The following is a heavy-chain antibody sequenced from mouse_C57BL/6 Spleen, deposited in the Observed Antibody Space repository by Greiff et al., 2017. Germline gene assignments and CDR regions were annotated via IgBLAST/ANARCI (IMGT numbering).Heavy chain of an antibody. CDR1: GYTFTDYY. CDR2: INPNNGGT. V-gene: IGHV1-26*01. CDR3: ARGERPSYYYGSSYLYFDY. Sequence: VQLQQSGPELVKPGASVKISCKASGYTFTDYYMNWVKQSHGKSLEWIGDINPNNGGTSYNQKFKGKATLTVDKSSSTAYMELRSLTSEDSAVYYCARGERPSYYYGSSYLYFDYWGQGTTLTVSS. J-gene: IGHJ2*01. D-gene: IGHD1-1*01.